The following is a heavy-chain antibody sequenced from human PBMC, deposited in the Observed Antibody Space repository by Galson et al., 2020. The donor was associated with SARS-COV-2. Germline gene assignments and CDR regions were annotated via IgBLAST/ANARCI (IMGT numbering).Heavy chain of an antibody. CDR1: GYTLASYY. Sequence: APVKVSCKASGYTLASYYLHWVRQAPGQGLEWMGWINPNSGGTNYAQKFQGRVTMTRDTSIGTAYMDLYNLRSDDAAVYYCAREGAIAAGTFDYWGQGTLVTVSS. CDR3: AREGAIAAGTFDY. CDR2: INPNSGGT. D-gene: IGHD6-13*01. J-gene: IGHJ4*02. V-gene: IGHV1-2*02.